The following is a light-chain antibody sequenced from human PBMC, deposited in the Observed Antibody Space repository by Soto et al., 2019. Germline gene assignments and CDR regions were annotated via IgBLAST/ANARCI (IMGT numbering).Light chain of an antibody. Sequence: IVMTQSPDTLSVSPGDRATLTCRASESVRNNLAWYQRRPGQAPRLLIYGASTRATGIPARFSGSRSGTEFTLTISSLQSEDFAVYYCQQYVNWPPWTFGQGTKVEIK. CDR2: GAS. CDR1: ESVRNN. V-gene: IGKV3-15*01. CDR3: QQYVNWPPWT. J-gene: IGKJ1*01.